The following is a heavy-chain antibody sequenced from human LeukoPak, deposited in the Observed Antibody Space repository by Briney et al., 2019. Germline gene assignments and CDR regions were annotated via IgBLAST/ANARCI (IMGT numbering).Heavy chain of an antibody. J-gene: IGHJ6*02. Sequence: YNPSLKSRVTISLDTSKNQFSLKLSSVTAADTAVYYCARDPGYGDHGMDVWGQGTTVTVSS. CDR3: ARDPGYGDHGMDV. D-gene: IGHD4-17*01. V-gene: IGHV4-59*01.